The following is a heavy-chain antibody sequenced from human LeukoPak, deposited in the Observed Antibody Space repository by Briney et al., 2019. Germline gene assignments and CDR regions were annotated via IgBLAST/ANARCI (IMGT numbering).Heavy chain of an antibody. CDR2: INHSGST. V-gene: IGHV4-34*01. D-gene: IGHD2-15*01. CDR1: GGSFSGHY. J-gene: IGHJ3*02. Sequence: SETLSLTCAVYGGSFSGHYWSWIRQPPGKGLEWIGEINHSGSTNYNPSLKSRVTISVDTSKNQFSLKLSSVTAADTAVYYCARGRRIKAFDIWGQGTMVTVSS. CDR3: ARGRRIKAFDI.